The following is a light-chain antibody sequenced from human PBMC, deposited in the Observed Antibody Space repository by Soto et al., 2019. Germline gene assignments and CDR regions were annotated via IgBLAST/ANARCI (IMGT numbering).Light chain of an antibody. V-gene: IGKV3-20*01. Sequence: EIVLTQSPATLSLSPGERATLSCRASQSVSIYLAWYQQKPGQAPRLLIYGASTRASGVPDRFSGSGSGTDFTLTISRLEPEDFAVYYCQQYGSSPVTFGQGTKVDIK. CDR2: GAS. J-gene: IGKJ1*01. CDR1: QSVSIY. CDR3: QQYGSSPVT.